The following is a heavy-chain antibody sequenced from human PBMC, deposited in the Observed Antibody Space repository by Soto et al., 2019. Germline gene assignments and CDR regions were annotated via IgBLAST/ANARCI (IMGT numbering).Heavy chain of an antibody. CDR3: ARDGSGSPGAADH. CDR2: VYQSGTT. J-gene: IGHJ4*02. CDR1: GDSISSNNW. D-gene: IGHD1-26*01. Sequence: QVQLQESGPGLVKPSETLSLICSVSGDSISSNNWWSWVRQPPGKGLEWIGEVYQSGTTNYNPSLRSRVTMSVDTSKNLFSLNLRSVTAADTAVYYCARDGSGSPGAADHWGQGTLVTVSS. V-gene: IGHV4-4*02.